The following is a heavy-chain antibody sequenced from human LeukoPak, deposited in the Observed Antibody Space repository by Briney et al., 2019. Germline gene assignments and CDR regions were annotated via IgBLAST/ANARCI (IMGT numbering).Heavy chain of an antibody. D-gene: IGHD2-15*01. CDR1: GFTFDDYG. Sequence: GGSLRLSCAASGFTFDDYGMSWVRQAPGKGLEWVSAISGSGGSTYYADSVKGRFTISRDNSKNTLYLQMNSLRAEDMAVYYCAKDLGYVIYWGQGTLVTVSS. V-gene: IGHV3-23*01. CDR2: ISGSGGST. J-gene: IGHJ4*02. CDR3: AKDLGYVIY.